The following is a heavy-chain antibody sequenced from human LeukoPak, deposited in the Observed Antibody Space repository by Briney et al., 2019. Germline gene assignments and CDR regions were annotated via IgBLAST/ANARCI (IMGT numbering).Heavy chain of an antibody. CDR2: ISYDGSNK. CDR1: GFTFSSYA. Sequence: QPGGSLRLSCAASGFTFSSYAMHWVRQAPGKGLEWVAVISYDGSNKYYADSVKGRFTISRDNSKNTMYLQMNSLRAEDTAVYYCARELYDFWSDPSLDYWGQGTLVTVSS. V-gene: IGHV3-30-3*01. J-gene: IGHJ4*02. D-gene: IGHD3-3*01. CDR3: ARELYDFWSDPSLDY.